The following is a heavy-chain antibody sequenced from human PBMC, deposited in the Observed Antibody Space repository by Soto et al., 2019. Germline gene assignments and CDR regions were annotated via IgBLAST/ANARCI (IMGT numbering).Heavy chain of an antibody. J-gene: IGHJ4*02. CDR3: ATTKDSESDLTRPTRFDY. Sequence: GGSLRLSCAASGFTFSDYYMSWIRQGPGKGLEWLSYISRSGSNIYYADSVKGRFAISRDNAKNSLYLQMNSLRAEDTAVYYCATTKDSESDLTRPTRFDYWGQGTLVTVSS. V-gene: IGHV3-11*01. CDR1: GFTFSDYY. CDR2: ISRSGSNI. D-gene: IGHD1-26*01.